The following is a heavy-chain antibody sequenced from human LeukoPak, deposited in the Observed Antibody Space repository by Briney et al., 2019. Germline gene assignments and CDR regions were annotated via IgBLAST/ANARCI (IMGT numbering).Heavy chain of an antibody. Sequence: SETLSLTCTVSGGSITNYYWNWIRQSPGKGLEWIGYIYFSGSTSYNPSLKSRVSISVDTSKNQFSLKLGSVTAADTAVYFCARGHRTWYSNNWFDPWGQGTLVTVSS. CDR1: GGSITNYY. J-gene: IGHJ5*02. CDR2: IYFSGST. D-gene: IGHD4-11*01. V-gene: IGHV4-59*01. CDR3: ARGHRTWYSNNWFDP.